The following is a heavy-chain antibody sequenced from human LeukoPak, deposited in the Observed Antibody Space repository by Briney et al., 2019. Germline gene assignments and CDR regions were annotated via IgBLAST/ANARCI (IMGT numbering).Heavy chain of an antibody. D-gene: IGHD4-17*01. V-gene: IGHV1-69*13. Sequence: SVKVSCKASGGTFSSYAISWVRQAPGQGLEWMGGIIPIFGTANYAQKFQGRVTITVDESTSTAYMELSSLRSEDTAVYYCARSDYGRNDAFDIWGQGTMVTVPS. CDR3: ARSDYGRNDAFDI. CDR1: GGTFSSYA. J-gene: IGHJ3*02. CDR2: IIPIFGTA.